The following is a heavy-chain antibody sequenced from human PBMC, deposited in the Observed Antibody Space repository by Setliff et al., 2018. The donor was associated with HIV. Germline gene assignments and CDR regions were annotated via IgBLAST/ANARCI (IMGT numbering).Heavy chain of an antibody. Sequence: PGGSLRLSCAASGFTFSSYAMSWVRQAPGKGLEWVSAISGSGGSTYYADSVKGRFTISRDNSKNTLYLQMNSLRAEDTAVYYCAKDPAPYDILTGYEGVDYWGQGMLVTVSS. J-gene: IGHJ4*02. CDR2: ISGSGGST. V-gene: IGHV3-23*01. CDR3: AKDPAPYDILTGYEGVDY. D-gene: IGHD3-9*01. CDR1: GFTFSSYA.